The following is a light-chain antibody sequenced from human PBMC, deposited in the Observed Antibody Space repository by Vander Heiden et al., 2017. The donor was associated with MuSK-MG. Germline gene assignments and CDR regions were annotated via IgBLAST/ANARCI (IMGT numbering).Light chain of an antibody. CDR1: SSTIEAGYD. CDR2: GNT. CDR3: QSFDSSLGDFV. J-gene: IGLJ1*01. Sequence: QSVTTPPPSVSGAPGPRVTSSRTGTSSTIEAGYDGHWYHHLPGTAPKVLIYGNTNRPSVVPDRFSGSKSGTSASLAIAGLQAEDDADYYCQSFDSSLGDFVFGTATKVTVL. V-gene: IGLV1-40*01.